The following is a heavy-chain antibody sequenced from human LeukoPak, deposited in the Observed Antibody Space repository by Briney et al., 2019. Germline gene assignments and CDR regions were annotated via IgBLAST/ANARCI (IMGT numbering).Heavy chain of an antibody. Sequence: GASVKVSCKASGFTFTSSAVQWVRQARGQRLEWIGWIVVGSGNTNYAQKFQERVTITRDMSTSTAYMKLSRLRSEDTAVHYCAADLLYYYDSSGYQHHNDYWGQGTLVTVSS. V-gene: IGHV1-58*01. CDR1: GFTFTSSA. CDR3: AADLLYYYDSSGYQHHNDY. J-gene: IGHJ4*02. D-gene: IGHD3-22*01. CDR2: IVVGSGNT.